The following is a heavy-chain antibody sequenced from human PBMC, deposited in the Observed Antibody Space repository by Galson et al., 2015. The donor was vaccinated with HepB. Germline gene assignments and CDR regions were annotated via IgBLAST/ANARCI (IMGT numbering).Heavy chain of an antibody. J-gene: IGHJ4*02. D-gene: IGHD3-3*01. CDR1: RYTFTNYA. CDR2: INPGSGNT. Sequence: SVKVSCKASRYTFTNYAIHWVRQAPGQRLEWMGWINPGSGNTKFSQKFQGRVTITRDTSASTAYMELSSLTSEDTAVYYCARDQDRITIFGVVSFGHIFDCWGQGTLVTVSS. CDR3: ARDQDRITIFGVVSFGHIFDC. V-gene: IGHV1-3*01.